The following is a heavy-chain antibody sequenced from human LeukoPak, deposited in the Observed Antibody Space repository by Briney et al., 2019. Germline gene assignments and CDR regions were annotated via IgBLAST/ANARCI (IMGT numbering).Heavy chain of an antibody. CDR3: ARIYSSGWIFDY. CDR2: IHNNGDS. J-gene: IGHJ4*02. CDR1: GDSIRSYY. D-gene: IGHD6-19*01. V-gene: IGHV4-59*01. Sequence: SETLSLTCIVSGDSIRSYYWNWIRQAPGKALEWIGHIHNNGDSAYNFSLKSRVTISMDTSKNQFSLKLSSVTAADTAVYYCARIYSSGWIFDYWGQGTLVTVSS.